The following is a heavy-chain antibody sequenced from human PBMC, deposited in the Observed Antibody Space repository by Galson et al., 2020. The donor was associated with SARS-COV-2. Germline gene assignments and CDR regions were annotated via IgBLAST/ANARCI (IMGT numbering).Heavy chain of an antibody. Sequence: GGSLRLPCAASGFTFSSYAMSWVRQAPGKGLESVSAISRSGGSPYYADPAKGRFTISRDNSKNTLYLQMNSLRAEDTAVYYCAASWGEYYYYGMDVWGQGTTVTVS. D-gene: IGHD2-2*01. V-gene: IGHV3-23*01. CDR3: AASWGEYYYYGMDV. CDR2: ISRSGGSP. J-gene: IGHJ6*02. CDR1: GFTFSSYA.